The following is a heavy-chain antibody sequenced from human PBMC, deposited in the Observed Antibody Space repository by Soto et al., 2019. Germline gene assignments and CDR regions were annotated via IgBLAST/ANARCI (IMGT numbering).Heavy chain of an antibody. Sequence: SETLSLTCTVSGDSVTSDSYFWSWIRQPPGKGLEWIGNSYYSGYYSGSTNHNPSLKSRVTVSVDTSKNQFSLELRSVTTADTAVYYCARALRGSSGWYQDYWGQGTLVTVSS. CDR3: ARALRGSSGWYQDY. D-gene: IGHD6-19*01. V-gene: IGHV4-61*01. CDR1: GDSVTSDSYF. J-gene: IGHJ4*02. CDR2: SYYSGYYSGST.